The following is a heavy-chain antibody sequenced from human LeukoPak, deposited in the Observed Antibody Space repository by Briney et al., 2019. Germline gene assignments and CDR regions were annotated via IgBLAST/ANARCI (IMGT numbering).Heavy chain of an antibody. V-gene: IGHV1-2*02. D-gene: IGHD6-13*01. J-gene: IGHJ4*02. CDR2: INPNSGGT. CDR1: GYTFTGYY. CDR3: ARDLFLAAAEREGDDY. Sequence: ASVKVSCKASGYTFTGYYMHWMRQAPGQGLEWMGWINPNSGGTNYAQKFQGRVTLTRDTSISTAYMELSSLISDDTAVYYCARDLFLAAAEREGDDYWGQGTLVTVSS.